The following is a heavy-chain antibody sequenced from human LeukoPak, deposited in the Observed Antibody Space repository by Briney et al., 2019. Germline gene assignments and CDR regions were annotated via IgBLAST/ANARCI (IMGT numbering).Heavy chain of an antibody. D-gene: IGHD3-16*01. Sequence: GKSLRLSCAVSGFTFSSFPFHWVRQAPGKGLEWVAAISTDGSYKYHGDSVKGRFTISRDNPMNTLYLQMNGLRPDDTAVYYCSRSLIPGRWYFDLWGRGTLVTVSS. V-gene: IGHV3-30*04. J-gene: IGHJ2*01. CDR2: ISTDGSYK. CDR3: SRSLIPGRWYFDL. CDR1: GFTFSSFP.